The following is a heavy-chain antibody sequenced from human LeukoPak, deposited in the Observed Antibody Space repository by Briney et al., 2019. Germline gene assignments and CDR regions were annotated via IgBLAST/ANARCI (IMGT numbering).Heavy chain of an antibody. CDR1: GYTFTGYY. CDR3: AREGGPGPWYFDL. V-gene: IGHV1-2*02. CDR2: INPNSGGT. J-gene: IGHJ2*01. Sequence: ASVKVSCKASGYTFTGYYMHWVRQAPGQGLEWMGWINPNSGGTNYAQKFQGRVTMTTDTSTSTAYMELRSLRSDDTAVYYCAREGGPGPWYFDLWGRGTLVTFPS.